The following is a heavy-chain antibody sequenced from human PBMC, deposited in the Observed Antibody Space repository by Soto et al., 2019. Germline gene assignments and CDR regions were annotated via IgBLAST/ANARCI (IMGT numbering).Heavy chain of an antibody. Sequence: ASVKVSCKASGYTFTSYYMHWGRQAPGQGLEWMGIINPSGGSTSYAQTFQGRVTMTRDTSTSTVYMELSSLRSEDTAVYYCARVRDGYTKAPDAFDIWGQGTMVTVSS. J-gene: IGHJ3*02. CDR3: ARVRDGYTKAPDAFDI. V-gene: IGHV1-46*01. CDR2: INPSGGST. D-gene: IGHD5-12*01. CDR1: GYTFTSYY.